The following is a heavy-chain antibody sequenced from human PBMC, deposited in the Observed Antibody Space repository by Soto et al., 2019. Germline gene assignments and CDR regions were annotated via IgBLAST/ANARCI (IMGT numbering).Heavy chain of an antibody. V-gene: IGHV6-1*01. Sequence: SQTLSLTCAISGDSVSSNRAGWNWVRQTPSRGLEWLGRTYYKSKWFNNYAVSVKSRITINPDTSQNQFSLQLDSVTPEDTAVYYCARGSWDDVSGHYYMDVWGKGTTVTVSS. D-gene: IGHD5-12*01. J-gene: IGHJ6*03. CDR3: ARGSWDDVSGHYYMDV. CDR1: GDSVSSNRAG. CDR2: TYYKSKWFN.